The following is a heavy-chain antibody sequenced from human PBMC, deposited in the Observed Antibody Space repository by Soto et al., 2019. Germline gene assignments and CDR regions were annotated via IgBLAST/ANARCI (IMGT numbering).Heavy chain of an antibody. Sequence: ASVKVSCKASGYTFTSYAMHWVRQAPGQRLEWMGWINAGNGNTKYLQKFQGRVTITRDTSASTAYMELSSLRSEDTAVYYCAAWEYDRDAFDIWGQGTMVTVSS. CDR1: GYTFTSYA. CDR3: AAWEYDRDAFDI. V-gene: IGHV1-3*01. CDR2: INAGNGNT. D-gene: IGHD3-22*01. J-gene: IGHJ3*02.